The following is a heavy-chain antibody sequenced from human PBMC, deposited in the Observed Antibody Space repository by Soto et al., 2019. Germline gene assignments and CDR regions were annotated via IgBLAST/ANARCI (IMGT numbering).Heavy chain of an antibody. D-gene: IGHD5-12*01. CDR1: GYTFTDFY. J-gene: IGHJ4*02. V-gene: IGHV1-46*01. CDR2: INPSGGST. CDR3: ARRVRGYSAYVPGY. Sequence: ASVKVSCKASGYTFTDFYMDWVRQAPGQGLEWMGRINPSGGSTSYAQKFQGRVTMTRDTSTSTVYMELSSLRSEDTAVYYCARRVRGYSAYVPGYWGQGTLVTVSS.